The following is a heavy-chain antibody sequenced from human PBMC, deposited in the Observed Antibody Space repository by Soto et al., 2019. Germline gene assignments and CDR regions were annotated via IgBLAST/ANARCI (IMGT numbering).Heavy chain of an antibody. Sequence: SVKVTCKASGGTFSSYAISWVRQAPGQGLEWMGGIIPIFGTANYAQKFQGRVTITADESTSTAYMELSSLRSEDTAVYYCARALESPYSSSLNWFDPWGQGTLVTVSS. CDR2: IIPIFGTA. V-gene: IGHV1-69*13. D-gene: IGHD6-13*01. CDR3: ARALESPYSSSLNWFDP. J-gene: IGHJ5*02. CDR1: GGTFSSYA.